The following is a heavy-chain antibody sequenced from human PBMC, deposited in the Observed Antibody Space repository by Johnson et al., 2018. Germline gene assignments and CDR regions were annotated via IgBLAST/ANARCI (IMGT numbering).Heavy chain of an antibody. D-gene: IGHD3-16*01. J-gene: IGHJ3*02. CDR1: GASISSYF. V-gene: IGHV4-59*01. CDR2: IHYNGRT. CDR3: AKIKEGGASFDI. Sequence: QVQLQESGPGLVTPSETLFLTCTVSGASISSYFWTWVRQPPGKGLEWIGYIHYNGRTNYNPSLKTRVPLSVDTSKNQFSLRLSSVTAADTAVFYCAKIKEGGASFDIWGQGTMVIVSS.